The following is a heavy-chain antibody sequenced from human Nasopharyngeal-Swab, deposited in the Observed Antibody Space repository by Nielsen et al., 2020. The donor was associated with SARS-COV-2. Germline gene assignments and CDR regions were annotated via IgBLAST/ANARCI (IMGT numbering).Heavy chain of an antibody. CDR3: ARDRGSSWPYYYYYGMDV. D-gene: IGHD6-13*01. V-gene: IGHV6-1*01. CDR2: TYYRSKWYN. Sequence: WIRPSPSRGLEWLGRTYYRSKWYNDYAVSVKSRITINPDTSKNQFSLQLNSVTPEDTAVYYCARDRGSSWPYYYYYGMDVWGQGTTVTVSS. J-gene: IGHJ6*02.